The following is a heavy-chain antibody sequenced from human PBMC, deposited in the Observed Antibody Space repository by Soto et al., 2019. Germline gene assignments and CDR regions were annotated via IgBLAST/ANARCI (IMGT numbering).Heavy chain of an antibody. CDR3: ARVMGSSSQTATVIQLDP. V-gene: IGHV1-18*01. D-gene: IGHD6-6*01. CDR1: GCTFSFYA. J-gene: IGHJ5*02. Sequence: SVKVACNASGCTFSFYAISWVRQAPRQGLEWMGWISAYNGNTNYAQKLQGRVTLTTDTSTSTAYMELRSLRSDDTAVYYYARVMGSSSQTATVIQLDPWGQGTRVRVPS. CDR2: ISAYNGNT.